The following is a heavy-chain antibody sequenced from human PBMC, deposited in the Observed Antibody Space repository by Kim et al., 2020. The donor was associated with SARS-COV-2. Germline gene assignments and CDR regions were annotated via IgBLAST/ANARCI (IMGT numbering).Heavy chain of an antibody. Sequence: SGSTNYNPSLKSRVTISVDTSKNQFSLKLSSVTAADTAVYYCARHSGWVPWGQGTLVTVSS. J-gene: IGHJ5*02. V-gene: IGHV4-59*08. CDR3: ARHSGWVP. D-gene: IGHD6-19*01. CDR2: SGST.